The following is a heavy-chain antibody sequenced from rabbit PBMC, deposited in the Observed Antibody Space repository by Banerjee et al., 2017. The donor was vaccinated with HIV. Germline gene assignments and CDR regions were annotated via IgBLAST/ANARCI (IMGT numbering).Heavy chain of an antibody. V-gene: IGHV1S45*01. CDR3: ARDPLYYNSGWGVLIL. D-gene: IGHD4-1*01. CDR2: IYGGSSGST. CDR1: GIDFSTYG. Sequence: QEQVVESGGGLVTLGGSLKLSCKASGIDFSTYGISWVRQAPGKGLEWIASIYGGSSGSTYYASWAKGRFTISKTSSTTVTLQMTSLTAADTATYFCARDPLYYNSGWGVLILWGQGTLVTVS. J-gene: IGHJ3*01.